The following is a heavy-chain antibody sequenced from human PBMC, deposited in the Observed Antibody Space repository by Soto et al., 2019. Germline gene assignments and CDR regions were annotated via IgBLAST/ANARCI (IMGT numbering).Heavy chain of an antibody. CDR2: FYRDGST. CDR1: CGSIISTNW. D-gene: IGHD6-19*01. CDR3: ARSGKVAGLWFDP. Sequence: SETLSLTCAFSCGSIISTNWWSWVRQPPGKGLEWIGEFYRDGSTNYNPSLKSRVTISVDKSKNQFSLNLRSVNAADTALYYCARSGKVAGLWFDPWGQGILVTVSS. V-gene: IGHV4-4*02. J-gene: IGHJ5*02.